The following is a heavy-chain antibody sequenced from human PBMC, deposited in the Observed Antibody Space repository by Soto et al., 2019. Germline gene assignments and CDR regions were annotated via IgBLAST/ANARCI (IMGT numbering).Heavy chain of an antibody. Sequence: EVQLVESGGGLVQPGGSLRLSCAASGFTVSSNYMSWVRQAPWKGLEWVSVIYSGGTTYYAESVKGRFTISRDNSKNTLYLQMNSLRAEYTAVYYCARNGDSSDYRGWFDPWGQGTLVTVSS. D-gene: IGHD3-22*01. CDR2: IYSGGTT. V-gene: IGHV3-66*01. CDR3: ARNGDSSDYRGWFDP. CDR1: GFTVSSNY. J-gene: IGHJ5*02.